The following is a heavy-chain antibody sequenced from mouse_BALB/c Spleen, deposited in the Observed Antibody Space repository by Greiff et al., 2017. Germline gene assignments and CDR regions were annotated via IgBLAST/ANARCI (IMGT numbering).Heavy chain of an antibody. J-gene: IGHJ4*01. Sequence: DVKLVESGGGLVQPGGSLRLSCATSGFTFTDYYMSWVRQPPGKALEWLGFIRNKANGYTTEYSASVKGRFTISRDNSQSILYLQMNTLRAEDSATYYCARDSGSSYYAMDYWGQGTSVTVSS. CDR2: IRNKANGYTT. CDR1: GFTFTDYY. V-gene: IGHV7-3*02. CDR3: ARDSGSSYYAMDY. D-gene: IGHD1-1*01.